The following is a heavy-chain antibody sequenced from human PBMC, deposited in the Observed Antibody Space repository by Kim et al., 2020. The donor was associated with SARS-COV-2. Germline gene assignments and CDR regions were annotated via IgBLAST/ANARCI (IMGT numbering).Heavy chain of an antibody. CDR3: ARDGGYSSSGADNWFDP. CDR2: IYYSGST. Sequence: SETLSLTCTVSGGSISSYYWSWIRQPPGKGLEWIGYIYYSGSTNYNPSLKSRVTISVDTSKNQFSLKLSSVTAADTAVYYCARDGGYSSSGADNWFDPWGQGTLVTVYS. J-gene: IGHJ5*02. CDR1: GGSISSYY. D-gene: IGHD6-13*01. V-gene: IGHV4-59*13.